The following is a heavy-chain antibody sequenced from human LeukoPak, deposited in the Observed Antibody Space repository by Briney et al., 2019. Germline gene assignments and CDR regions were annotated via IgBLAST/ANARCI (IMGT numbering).Heavy chain of an antibody. D-gene: IGHD3-10*01. CDR2: INPNSGGT. V-gene: IGHV1-2*04. J-gene: IGHJ4*02. Sequence: ASVTVSCTASGYTFTAYYMHWVRQAPGQGLEWMGWINPNSGGTNYAQKFQGWVTMTRDTSISTAYMELSRLRSDDTAVYYCARGPELLWFGELFSFDYWGQGTLVTVSS. CDR1: GYTFTAYY. CDR3: ARGPELLWFGELFSFDY.